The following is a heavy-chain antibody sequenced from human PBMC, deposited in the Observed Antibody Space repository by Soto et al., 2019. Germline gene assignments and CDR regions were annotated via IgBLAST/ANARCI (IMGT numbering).Heavy chain of an antibody. CDR3: AREGWPLLQTGMDV. D-gene: IGHD2-15*01. CDR1: GFTFRSYS. CDR2: SSSSNRTI. V-gene: IGHV3-48*02. Sequence: EVQLVESGGGLKQPGGSLRLSCAASGFTFRSYSMNWVRQSPGKGLEWVSYSSSSNRTINYADSVKGRFIISRDNAKNALYLQTHSLRDEDTAVYYCAREGWPLLQTGMDVWGQVTTVTVSS. J-gene: IGHJ6*02.